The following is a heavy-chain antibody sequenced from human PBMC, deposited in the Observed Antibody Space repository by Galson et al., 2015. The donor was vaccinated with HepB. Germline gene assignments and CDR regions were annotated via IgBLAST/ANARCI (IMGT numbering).Heavy chain of an antibody. CDR3: ARAFGYNSGWSLYYFDY. J-gene: IGHJ4*02. Sequence: SLRLSCAASGFTFSSYEMNWVRQAPGKGLEWVSYISSSDRTVYYADSVKGRFTISRDNAKNSLYLQMNSLRAEDTAVYYCARAFGYNSGWSLYYFDYWGQGTLVTVSS. CDR2: ISSSDRTV. V-gene: IGHV3-48*03. D-gene: IGHD6-19*01. CDR1: GFTFSSYE.